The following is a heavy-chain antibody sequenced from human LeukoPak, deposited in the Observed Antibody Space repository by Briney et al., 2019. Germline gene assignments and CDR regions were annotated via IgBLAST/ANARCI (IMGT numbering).Heavy chain of an antibody. CDR1: GYTFIGYY. CDR2: INPNSGGT. J-gene: IGHJ5*02. CDR3: ARDFSDYSDLNWFDP. Sequence: ASVKVSCKASGYTFIGYYMHWVRQAPGQGLEWMGWINPNSGGTNYAQKFQGRVTMTRDTSISTAYMELSRLRSDDTAVYYCARDFSDYSDLNWFDPWGQGTLVTVSS. D-gene: IGHD4-17*01. V-gene: IGHV1-2*02.